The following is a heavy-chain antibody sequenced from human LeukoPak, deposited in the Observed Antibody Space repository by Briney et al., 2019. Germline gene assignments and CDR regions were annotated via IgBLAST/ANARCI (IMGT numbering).Heavy chain of an antibody. J-gene: IGHJ4*02. D-gene: IGHD2-2*01. Sequence: GASVKVSCKASGYTFTGYYMHWVRQAPGQGLEGMGWINPNSGGTNYAQKFQGRVTMTRDTSISTAYMELSRLRSDDTAVYYCARDIGYCSSTSCQTDYWGQGTLVTVSS. CDR2: INPNSGGT. CDR3: ARDIGYCSSTSCQTDY. V-gene: IGHV1-2*02. CDR1: GYTFTGYY.